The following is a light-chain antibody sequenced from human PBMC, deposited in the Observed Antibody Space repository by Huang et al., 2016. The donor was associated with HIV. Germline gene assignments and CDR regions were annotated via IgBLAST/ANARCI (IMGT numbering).Light chain of an antibody. Sequence: DIQMTQSPSLLSAFVGDTVTVTCRASQDISQYLAWFQQKQGKAPNSLIYAASTLQSGVPSKVIGSGSGTEFTLTISSLQPEDLATYYCQQYNTYPYTFGGGTRVEI. CDR3: QQYNTYPYT. CDR1: QDISQY. CDR2: AAS. V-gene: IGKV1-16*02. J-gene: IGKJ4*01.